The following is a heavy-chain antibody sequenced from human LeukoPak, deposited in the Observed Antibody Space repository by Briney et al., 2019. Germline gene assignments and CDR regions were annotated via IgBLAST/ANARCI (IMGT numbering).Heavy chain of an antibody. Sequence: ASVKVSCKTPGYTFTAYYMHWVRQAPGQGLEWMGWINPNSGGTNYAQKFQGRVTMTRDTSISTAYMELSRLRSDDTAVYYCARDLERAYGSGSYAVSDPWGQGTLVTVSS. CDR1: GYTFTAYY. V-gene: IGHV1-2*02. CDR2: INPNSGGT. D-gene: IGHD3-10*01. J-gene: IGHJ5*02. CDR3: ARDLERAYGSGSYAVSDP.